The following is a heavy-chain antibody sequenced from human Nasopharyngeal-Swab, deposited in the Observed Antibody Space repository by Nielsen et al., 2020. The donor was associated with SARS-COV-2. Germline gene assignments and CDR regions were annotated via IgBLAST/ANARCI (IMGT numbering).Heavy chain of an antibody. J-gene: IGHJ4*02. CDR2: IYSGGST. CDR3: ASSIPPRY. Sequence: VRQAPGKGLEWVSVIYSGGSTYYADSGKGRFTISRDNSKNTLYLQMNSLRAEDTAVYYCASSIPPRYWGQGTLVTVSS. V-gene: IGHV3-53*01.